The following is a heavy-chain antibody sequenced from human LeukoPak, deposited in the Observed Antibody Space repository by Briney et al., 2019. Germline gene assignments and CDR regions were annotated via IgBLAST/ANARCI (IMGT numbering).Heavy chain of an antibody. CDR2: IYYSGST. V-gene: IGHV4-30-4*01. CDR3: ARDDGRGVVTPY. CDR1: GGSISSGDYY. J-gene: IGHJ4*02. D-gene: IGHD2-21*02. Sequence: SQTLSLTCTVSGGSISSGDYYWSWIRQPPGKGLEWIGYIYYSGSTYYNPSLKSRVTISVDTSKNQFSLKLSSVTAADTAVYYCARDDGRGVVTPYWGQGTLVTVSS.